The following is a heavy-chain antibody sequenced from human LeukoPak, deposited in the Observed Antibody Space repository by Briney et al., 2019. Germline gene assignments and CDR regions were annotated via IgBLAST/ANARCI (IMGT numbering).Heavy chain of an antibody. J-gene: IGHJ4*02. CDR1: GGSITSSTYY. CDR3: ARGGWNKFDY. CDR2: IYNSGST. V-gene: IGHV4-39*07. D-gene: IGHD3-22*01. Sequence: SETLSLTCTVSGGSITSSTYYWGWIRQPPGKGLEWIGGIYNSGSTYYTPSLKSRVTISVDTSKSQFSLKLSSVTAADTAVYYCARGGWNKFDYWGQGTLVTVSS.